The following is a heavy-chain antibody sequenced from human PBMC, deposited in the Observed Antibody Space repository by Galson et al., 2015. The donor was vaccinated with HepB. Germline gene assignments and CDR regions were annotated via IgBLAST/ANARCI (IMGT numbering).Heavy chain of an antibody. D-gene: IGHD3-22*01. CDR3: ASTVGYDSSGPFGIDY. Sequence: QSGAEVTKPGASVKVSCKASGSTFTSYGISWVRQAPGQGLEWMGWISAYNGNTNYAQKLQGRVTMTTDTSTSTAYMELRSLRSDDTAVYYCASTVGYDSSGPFGIDYWGQGTLVTVSS. J-gene: IGHJ4*02. CDR2: ISAYNGNT. V-gene: IGHV1-18*01. CDR1: GSTFTSYG.